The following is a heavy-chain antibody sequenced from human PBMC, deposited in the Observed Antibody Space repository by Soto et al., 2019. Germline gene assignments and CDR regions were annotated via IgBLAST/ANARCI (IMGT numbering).Heavy chain of an antibody. Sequence: GGSLRLSCAASGFTFSSYGMHWVRQAPGKGLEWVAVIWYDGSNKYYADSVKGRFTISRDNSKNTLYLQMNSLRAEDTAVYYCASLTSYGSGWYYYGMDVWGQGTTVTVSS. J-gene: IGHJ6*02. D-gene: IGHD6-19*01. CDR2: IWYDGSNK. CDR1: GFTFSSYG. CDR3: ASLTSYGSGWYYYGMDV. V-gene: IGHV3-33*01.